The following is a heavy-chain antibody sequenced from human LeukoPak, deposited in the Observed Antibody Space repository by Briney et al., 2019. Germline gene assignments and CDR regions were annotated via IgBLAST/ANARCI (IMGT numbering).Heavy chain of an antibody. CDR3: ARDHSTMDREVIMGAFDI. D-gene: IGHD3-10*01. Sequence: ASVKVSCKASGYTFSSYGISWVRQAPGQGLEWMGWISAYNGNTNYAQKLQGRVTMTTDTSTSTAYMELRSLRSDDTAVYYCARDHSTMDREVIMGAFDIWGQGTMVTVSS. V-gene: IGHV1-18*01. CDR1: GYTFSSYG. CDR2: ISAYNGNT. J-gene: IGHJ3*02.